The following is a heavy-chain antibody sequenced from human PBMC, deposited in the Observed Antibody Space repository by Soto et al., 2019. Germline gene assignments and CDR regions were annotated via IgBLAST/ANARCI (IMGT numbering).Heavy chain of an antibody. J-gene: IGHJ6*02. CDR3: AREIGGYSYGYPTYYYYGMDV. V-gene: IGHV1-8*01. CDR2: MNPNSGNT. Sequence: QVQLVQSGAEVKKPGASVKVSCKASGYTFTSYDINWVREATGQGLECKGWMNPNSGNTGYAQTFQGRVTMTRNTSISTAYMELSSLRSEDTAVYYCAREIGGYSYGYPTYYYYGMDVWGQGTTVTVSS. D-gene: IGHD5-18*01. CDR1: GYTFTSYD.